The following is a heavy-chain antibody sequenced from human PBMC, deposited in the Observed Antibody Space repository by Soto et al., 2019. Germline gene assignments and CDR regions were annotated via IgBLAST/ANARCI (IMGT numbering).Heavy chain of an antibody. CDR1: GGTFSSYA. Sequence: QVQLVQSGAEVKKPGFSVKVSCKASGGTFSSYAISWVRQSPGQGLEWMGGIIPIFVTANYPQKFQGRVTITADEPTSTAYMELSGMRSEDTAVYYCARALVGASLVGGRYYGMDVWGQGTTVTVSS. V-gene: IGHV1-69*01. J-gene: IGHJ6*02. CDR3: ARALVGASLVGGRYYGMDV. CDR2: IIPIFVTA. D-gene: IGHD1-26*01.